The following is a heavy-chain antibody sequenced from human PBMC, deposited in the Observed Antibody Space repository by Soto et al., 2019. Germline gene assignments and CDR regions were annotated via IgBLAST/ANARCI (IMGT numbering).Heavy chain of an antibody. CDR1: GYRFSRYG. V-gene: IGHV1-18*01. D-gene: IGHD2-21*01. CDR3: ARDEEDANLMIVVLPGDY. Sequence: QVQLVQSGGEVKEPGASVKVSCKASGYRFSRYGINWVRQAPGQGLEWMGWVSTYDGNTQYAQKFQGRITMTTDTSTNTVYLELRSLTSDDTAVYYCARDEEDANLMIVVLPGDYWGQATLVSVSS. CDR2: VSTYDGNT. J-gene: IGHJ4*02.